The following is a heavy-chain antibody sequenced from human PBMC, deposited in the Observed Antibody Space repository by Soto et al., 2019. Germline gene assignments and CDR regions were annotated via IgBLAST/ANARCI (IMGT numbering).Heavy chain of an antibody. CDR2: ISSSGSTI. D-gene: IGHD5-12*01. V-gene: IGHV3-11*01. CDR3: AARDGYSYYYGMGV. CDR1: GFTFSDYY. J-gene: IGHJ6*02. Sequence: GGSLRLSCAASGFTFSDYYMSWIRQAPGKGLEWVSYISSSGSTIYYADSVKGRFTISRDNAKNSLYLQMNSLRAEDTAVYYCAARDGYSYYYGMGVWGQGTTVTVSS.